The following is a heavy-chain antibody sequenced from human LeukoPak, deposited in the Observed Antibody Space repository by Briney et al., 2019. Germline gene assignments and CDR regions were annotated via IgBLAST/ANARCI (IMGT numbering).Heavy chain of an antibody. CDR1: GGSISSYY. Sequence: TSETLSLTRTVSGGSISSYYWSWIRQPAGKGLEWIGRIYTSGSTNYNPSLKSRVTMSVDTSKNQFSLKLSSVTAADTAVYYCARESSSSWYVFLDYWGQGTLVTVSS. CDR2: IYTSGST. CDR3: ARESSSSWYVFLDY. J-gene: IGHJ4*02. V-gene: IGHV4-4*07. D-gene: IGHD6-13*01.